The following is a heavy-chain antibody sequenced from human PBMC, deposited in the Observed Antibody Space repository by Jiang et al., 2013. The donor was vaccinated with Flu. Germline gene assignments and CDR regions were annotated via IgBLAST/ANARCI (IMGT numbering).Heavy chain of an antibody. CDR2: INTNTGNP. J-gene: IGHJ4*02. CDR3: ARAPSAMVQGVIRPTYFDY. V-gene: IGHV7-4-1*02. CDR1: GYTFTSYA. Sequence: SVKVSCKASGYTFTSYAMNWVRQAPGQGLEWMGWINTNTGNPTYAQGFTGRFVFSLDTSVSTAYLQISSLKAEDTAVYYCARAPSAMVQGVIRPTYFDYWGQGTLVTVSS. D-gene: IGHD3-10*01.